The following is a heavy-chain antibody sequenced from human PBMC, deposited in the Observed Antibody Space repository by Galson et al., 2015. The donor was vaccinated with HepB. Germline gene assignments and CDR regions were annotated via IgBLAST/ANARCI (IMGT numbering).Heavy chain of an antibody. Sequence: SVKVSCKASGYTSTGYYMHWVRQAPGQGLEWMGWINTNTGNPTYAQGFTGRFVFSLDTSVSTAYLQISSLKAEDTTVYYCARVGELGATRTPLDAFDIWGQGTMVTVSS. CDR2: INTNTGNP. CDR3: ARVGELGATRTPLDAFDI. D-gene: IGHD1-26*01. V-gene: IGHV7-4-1*02. J-gene: IGHJ3*02. CDR1: GYTSTGYY.